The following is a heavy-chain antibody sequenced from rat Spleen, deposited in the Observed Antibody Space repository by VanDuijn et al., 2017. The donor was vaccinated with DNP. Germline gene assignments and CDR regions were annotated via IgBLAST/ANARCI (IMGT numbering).Heavy chain of an antibody. CDR2: IWGDGST. V-gene: IGHV2-77*01. CDR3: AEMDYFDY. Sequence: QVQLKESGPGLMQPSQTLTLTCTVSGFSFTTNSVHWVRQPPGKGLEWMGIIWGDGSTNYNSALKSRLSISRDTSKSQVFLTMNSLQTDDTAVYYCAEMDYFDYWSQGVMVTVSS. CDR1: GFSFTTNS. J-gene: IGHJ2*01.